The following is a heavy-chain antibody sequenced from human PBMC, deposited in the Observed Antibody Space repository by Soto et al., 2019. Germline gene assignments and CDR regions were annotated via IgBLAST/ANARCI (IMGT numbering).Heavy chain of an antibody. Sequence: SGPTVVKPTRTRAATCACGGVRLDRAEVSVIWSGESPGQHLEWLAVIDWDGDRFYSESLKTRLSISKDTSKNQLVLTMTNMAPAASAPYFCASSQGGMLYNSYFDSWGQGTLVTVSS. CDR3: ASSQGGMLYNSYFDS. J-gene: IGHJ4*02. CDR1: GVRLDRAEVS. D-gene: IGHD2-8*01. V-gene: IGHV2-70*13. CDR2: IDWDGDR.